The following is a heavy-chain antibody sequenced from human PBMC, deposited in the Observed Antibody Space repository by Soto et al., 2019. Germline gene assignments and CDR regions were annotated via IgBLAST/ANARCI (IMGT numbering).Heavy chain of an antibody. CDR2: INHSGST. V-gene: IGHV4-34*01. J-gene: IGHJ6*03. Sequence: SETLSLTCAVYGGSFSGYYWSWIRQPPGKGLEWIGEINHSGSTNYNPSLKSRVTISVDTSKNQFSLKLSSVTAADTAVYYCARGSLRLSSGWQPLWNYYYMDVWGKGTTVTVSS. CDR1: GGSFSGYY. CDR3: ARGSLRLSSGWQPLWNYYYMDV. D-gene: IGHD6-19*01.